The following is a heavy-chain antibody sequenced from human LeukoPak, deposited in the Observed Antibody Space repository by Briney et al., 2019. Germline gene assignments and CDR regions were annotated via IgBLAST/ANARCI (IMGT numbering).Heavy chain of an antibody. V-gene: IGHV4-4*07. CDR1: GGSISSYY. CDR2: IYTSGGA. D-gene: IGHD3-3*01. CDR3: AREGNWNYDFWSGYYYFDY. Sequence: KPSETLSLTCTVSGGSISSYYWSWIRQPAGKGLEWIGRIYTSGGANYNPSLKSRVTMSVDTSKNQFSLKLSSVTAADTAVYYCAREGNWNYDFWSGYYYFDYWGQGTLVTVSS. J-gene: IGHJ4*02.